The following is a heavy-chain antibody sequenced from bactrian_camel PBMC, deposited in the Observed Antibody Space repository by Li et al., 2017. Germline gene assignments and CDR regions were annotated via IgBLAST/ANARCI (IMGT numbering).Heavy chain of an antibody. D-gene: IGHD5*01. J-gene: IGHJ4*01. CDR2: IENYGPNT. V-gene: IGHV3-2*01. Sequence: HVQLVESGGGLAQPGGSLRLSCTASGFAFRAASITWVRQAPGKGLEWVSDIENYGPNTYYADSVKSRFTISRDNAKNTLYLQMNSLKTEDTAVYYCATEGTSPLGTPTGFNYWGQGTQVTVS. CDR1: GFAFRAAS. CDR3: ATEGTSPLGTPTGFNY.